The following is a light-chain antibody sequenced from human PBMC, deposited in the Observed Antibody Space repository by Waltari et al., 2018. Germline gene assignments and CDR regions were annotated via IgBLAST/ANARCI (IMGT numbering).Light chain of an antibody. CDR1: QSILYSSNNKNR. CDR3: QQYYGPPYT. J-gene: IGKJ2*01. V-gene: IGKV4-1*01. Sequence: DIVMTQSPDSLAVSLGERATINCKSSQSILYSSNNKNRLAWYQQKPGQPPNLVIDWASNREAGVPERFSGSGSGKDFTLTIRSLEGEGGAVYYCQQYYGPPYTFGQGTKLEIK. CDR2: WAS.